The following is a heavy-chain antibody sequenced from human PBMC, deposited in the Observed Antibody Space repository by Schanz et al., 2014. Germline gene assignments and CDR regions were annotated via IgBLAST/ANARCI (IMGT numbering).Heavy chain of an antibody. CDR3: ARDGEAAAGCDY. V-gene: IGHV1-46*03. J-gene: IGHJ4*02. CDR1: GYTFTSYG. Sequence: QGQLVQSGAEVKKPGASVKASFKASGYTFTSYGITWVRQAPGQGLEWMGIINPSGGSTSYAQKFQGRVTMTRDTSTSTVYMELSSLRSEDTAVYYCARDGEAAAGCDYWGQGTLVTVSS. D-gene: IGHD6-13*01. CDR2: INPSGGST.